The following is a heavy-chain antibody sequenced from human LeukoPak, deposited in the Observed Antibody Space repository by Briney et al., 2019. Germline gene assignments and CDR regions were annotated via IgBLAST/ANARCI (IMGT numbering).Heavy chain of an antibody. V-gene: IGHV4-59*11. D-gene: IGHD3-22*01. CDR3: ARGRRGRYYDISRYNYFDY. J-gene: IGHJ4*02. Sequence: SETLSLTCTVSGGSISSHDWGWIRQPPGKGLEWIGDIYDSGSTTYYPSLKSRGTILVDTSKDQVSLKLSSVTAADTAVYYCARGRRGRYYDISRYNYFDYWGQGTLVSVSS. CDR1: GGSISSHD. CDR2: IYDSGST.